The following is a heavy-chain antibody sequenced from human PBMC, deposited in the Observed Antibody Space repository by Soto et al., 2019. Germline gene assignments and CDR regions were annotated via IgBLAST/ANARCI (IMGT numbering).Heavy chain of an antibody. D-gene: IGHD2-15*01. CDR3: ARSEEDSDYYYYGLDV. Sequence: SQTLSLTCVISGDSVCSSSVAWNWVRQSPSRGLEWLGRTYYRSRWYSDFAVSVSGRIVINADTPKNQFSLQLNSVTPEDTAVYFCARSEEDSDYYYYGLDVWGQGTTVTVS. J-gene: IGHJ6*02. CDR1: GDSVCSSSVA. CDR2: TYYRSRWYS. V-gene: IGHV6-1*01.